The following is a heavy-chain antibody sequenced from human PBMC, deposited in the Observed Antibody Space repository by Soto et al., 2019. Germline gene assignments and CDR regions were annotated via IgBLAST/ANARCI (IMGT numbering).Heavy chain of an antibody. CDR2: INPSGGST. J-gene: IGHJ5*02. D-gene: IGHD3-3*01. Sequence: ASVKVSCKASGYTFTSYYMHCVRQAPGQGLEWMGIINPSGGSTSYAQKFQGRVTMTRDTSTSTVYMELSSLRSEDTAVYYCARSSGAYYDFWSGYWSWFDPWGQGTLVTVSS. CDR3: ARSSGAYYDFWSGYWSWFDP. V-gene: IGHV1-46*01. CDR1: GYTFTSYY.